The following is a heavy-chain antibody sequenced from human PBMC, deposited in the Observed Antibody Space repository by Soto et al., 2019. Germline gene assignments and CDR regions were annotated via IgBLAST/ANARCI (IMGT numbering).Heavy chain of an antibody. J-gene: IGHJ4*02. Sequence: QVHLVESGGGVVQPGRSLRLSCAASGFTFSSFSLHWVRQAPGKGLEWLALISYDGSNKYNADSVKGRFAISRDNSKNTLYLQVNSLRPEDTDVYYCARTTAVAGTPEFDYWGQGTLVTVSS. D-gene: IGHD6-19*01. CDR1: GFTFSSFS. V-gene: IGHV3-30*09. CDR2: ISYDGSNK. CDR3: ARTTAVAGTPEFDY.